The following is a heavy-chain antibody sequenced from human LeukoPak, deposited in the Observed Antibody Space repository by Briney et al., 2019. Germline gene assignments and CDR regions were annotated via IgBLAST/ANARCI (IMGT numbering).Heavy chain of an antibody. D-gene: IGHD4-11*01. V-gene: IGHV1-69*13. CDR2: IIPIFGTA. CDR1: GGTFSSYA. Sequence: SVKVSCKASGGTFSSYAISWVRQAPGQGLEWMGGIIPIFGTANYAQKFQGRVTITADESTSTAYMELSSLRSEDTAVYYCARGGYSNYPRWDYWGQGTLVTVSP. CDR3: ARGGYSNYPRWDY. J-gene: IGHJ4*02.